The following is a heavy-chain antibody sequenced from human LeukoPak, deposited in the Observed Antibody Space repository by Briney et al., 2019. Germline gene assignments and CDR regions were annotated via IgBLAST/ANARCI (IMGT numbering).Heavy chain of an antibody. J-gene: IGHJ4*02. V-gene: IGHV1-2*02. CDR1: GYTFTGYY. CDR3: AKSDGSGSNDY. Sequence: ASVKVSCKASGYTFTGYYMHWVRQAPGQGLEWMGWINPNSGGTTYAQKFQGRVTMTRDTSISTAYMELSRLRSDDTAVYYCAKSDGSGSNDYWGQGTLVTVSS. D-gene: IGHD3-10*01. CDR2: INPNSGGT.